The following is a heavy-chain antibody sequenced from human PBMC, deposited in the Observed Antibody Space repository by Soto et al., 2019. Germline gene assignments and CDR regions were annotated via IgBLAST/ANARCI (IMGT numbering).Heavy chain of an antibody. V-gene: IGHV1-18*01. Sequence: ASVKVSCKASGYTFTSYGISWVRQAPGQGLEWMGWISAYNGNTNYAQKLQGRVTMTTDTSTSTAYMELRSLRSDDTAVYYCARDPLHQGRWLQFSNWFDPWGQGTLVTVSS. CDR1: GYTFTSYG. D-gene: IGHD5-12*01. CDR2: ISAYNGNT. J-gene: IGHJ5*02. CDR3: ARDPLHQGRWLQFSNWFDP.